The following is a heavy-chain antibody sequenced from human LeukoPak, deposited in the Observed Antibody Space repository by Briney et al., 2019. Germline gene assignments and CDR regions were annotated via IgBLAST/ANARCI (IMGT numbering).Heavy chain of an antibody. CDR3: ARMGPPLRGVRYYYYMDV. V-gene: IGHV4-59*01. D-gene: IGHD3-10*01. J-gene: IGHJ6*03. CDR1: GGSISSYY. CDR2: IYYSGST. Sequence: PSETLCLTCNVSGGSISSYYWSWIRQPPGKGLEWIGYIYYSGSTNYNPSLKSRVTISVDTSKNQFSLKLTSVTAADTAVYYCARMGPPLRGVRYYYYMDVWGKGTTVTLCS.